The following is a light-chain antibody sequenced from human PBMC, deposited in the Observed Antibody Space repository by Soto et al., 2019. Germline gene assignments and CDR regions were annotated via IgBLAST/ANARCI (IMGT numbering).Light chain of an antibody. CDR3: QQYGSSGT. CDR2: AAS. J-gene: IGKJ1*01. CDR1: QSITTY. Sequence: DIRMTQSPSSLSASVGDRVTITCRASQSITTYLNWYQQKPGKAPQLLIYAASSLQGGVPSKFSGSGSGTDFTLTISRLEPEDFAVYYCQQYGSSGTFGQGTKVDIK. V-gene: IGKV1-39*01.